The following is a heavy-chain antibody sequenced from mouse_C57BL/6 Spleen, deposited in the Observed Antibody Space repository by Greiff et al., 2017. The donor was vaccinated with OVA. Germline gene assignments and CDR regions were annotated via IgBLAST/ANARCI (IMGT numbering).Heavy chain of an antibody. D-gene: IGHD2-4*01. V-gene: IGHV1-19*01. Sequence: EVQLQQSGPVLVKPGASVKMSCKASGYTFTDYYMNWVKQSHGKSLEWIGVINPYNGGTSYNQKFKGKATFTVDKSTSTAYMELNSLTSEDSAVYYCARNYYDYDRGFAYWGQGTLVTVSA. CDR3: ARNYYDYDRGFAY. CDR2: INPYNGGT. J-gene: IGHJ3*01. CDR1: GYTFTDYY.